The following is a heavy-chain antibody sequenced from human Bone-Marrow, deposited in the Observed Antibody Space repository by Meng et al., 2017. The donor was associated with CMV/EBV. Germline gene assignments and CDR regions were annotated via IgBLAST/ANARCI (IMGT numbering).Heavy chain of an antibody. CDR1: GYTFPSYG. V-gene: IGHV1-18*01. Sequence: ASVKLSCKASGYTFPSYGISWVRQAPVQGLEWMGWISAYNGNTNYAQQFQGRVTLTRDTSINTGYMELTLLTSDNTAFHYCSRDNNWGPDYWGQGTLVTVSS. CDR3: SRDNNWGPDY. D-gene: IGHD7-27*01. CDR2: ISAYNGNT. J-gene: IGHJ4*02.